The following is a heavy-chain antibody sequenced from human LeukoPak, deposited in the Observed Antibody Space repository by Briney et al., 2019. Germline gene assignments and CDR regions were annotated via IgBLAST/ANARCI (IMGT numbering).Heavy chain of an antibody. Sequence: QSGGSLRLSCAAPGFTFSSYSMNWVRQAPGKGLEWVSYISSSSSTIYYADSVKGRFTISRDNAKNSLYLQMNSLRAEDTAVYYCAREGSGGYSYGSFDYWGQGTLVTVSS. J-gene: IGHJ4*02. CDR1: GFTFSSYS. D-gene: IGHD5-18*01. CDR3: AREGSGGYSYGSFDY. CDR2: ISSSSSTI. V-gene: IGHV3-48*04.